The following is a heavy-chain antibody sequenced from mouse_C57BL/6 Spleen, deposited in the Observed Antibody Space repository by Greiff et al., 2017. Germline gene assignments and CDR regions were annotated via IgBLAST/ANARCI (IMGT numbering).Heavy chain of an antibody. Sequence: QVQLQQPGAELVKPGASVKLSCKASGYTFTSYWMHWVKQRPGQGLEWIGEINPSTGGTSYNQKFKGKATLTVDKSSSTAYMQLKSLTSEDSAVYYCASYYGSSYYAMDYWGQGTSVTVSS. V-gene: IGHV1-64*01. CDR2: INPSTGGT. CDR1: GYTFTSYW. CDR3: ASYYGSSYYAMDY. D-gene: IGHD1-1*01. J-gene: IGHJ4*01.